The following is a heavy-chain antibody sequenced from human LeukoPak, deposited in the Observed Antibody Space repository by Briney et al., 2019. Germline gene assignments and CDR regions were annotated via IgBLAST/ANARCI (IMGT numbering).Heavy chain of an antibody. Sequence: ASVKVSCKASGYTFTGYYMHWVRQAPGQGLEWMGWINPNSGGTNYAQKFQGRVTMTRDTSISTAYMELSRLRSDDAAVYYCSRGVGSSGYTSHFDYWGQGTLVTVSS. CDR3: SRGVGSSGYTSHFDY. D-gene: IGHD3-22*01. J-gene: IGHJ4*02. CDR2: INPNSGGT. V-gene: IGHV1-2*02. CDR1: GYTFTGYY.